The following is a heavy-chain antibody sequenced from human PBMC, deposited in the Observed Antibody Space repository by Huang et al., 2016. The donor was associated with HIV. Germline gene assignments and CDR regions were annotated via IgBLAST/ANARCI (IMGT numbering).Heavy chain of an antibody. CDR1: GLTFSSRT. CDR2: ICMSGGSM. J-gene: IGHJ3*02. CDR3: ARFGSYYYGSGSYLDAFDI. D-gene: IGHD3-10*01. Sequence: EVQLVESGGGLAQPGGSLRLSCAVSGLTFSSRTMNWVRQAPGKGRGVGSYICMSGGSMFYADYVKGRFTISRDNAKNSLYLQMNSLRAEDTAVYFCARFGSYYYGSGSYLDAFDIWGQGTMVTVSS. V-gene: IGHV3-48*01.